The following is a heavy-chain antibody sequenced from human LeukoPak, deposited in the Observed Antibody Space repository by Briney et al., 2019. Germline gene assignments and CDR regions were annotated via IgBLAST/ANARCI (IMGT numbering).Heavy chain of an antibody. CDR3: ARERGVRPNYYFDS. D-gene: IGHD1-7*01. CDR2: THQSGTT. CDR1: GGSISSGDW. V-gene: IGHV4-4*02. J-gene: IGHJ4*02. Sequence: SETLSLTCSVSGGSISSGDWWTWVRRPPGKGLEWIAETHQSGTTNYNPSLKSRVTISVDNSKNQFSLKLTSMTAADTAVYYCARERGVRPNYYFDSWGQGSLVTVSS.